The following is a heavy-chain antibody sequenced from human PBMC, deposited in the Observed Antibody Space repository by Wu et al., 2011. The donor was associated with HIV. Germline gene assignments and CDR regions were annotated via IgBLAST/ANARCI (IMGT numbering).Heavy chain of an antibody. CDR3: ARSRYPYYYYAVDV. D-gene: IGHD2-2*02. CDR1: GGTFSNYA. Sequence: KPGSSVKVSCKASGGTFSNYALSWVRQAPGKGLEWMGGIIPIFGTANYAQKFQGRVTITTDESTSTAYMELSSLRSDDTAVYYCARSRYPYYYYAVDVWGQGTTVTVSS. CDR2: IIPIFGTA. J-gene: IGHJ6*02. V-gene: IGHV1-69*05.